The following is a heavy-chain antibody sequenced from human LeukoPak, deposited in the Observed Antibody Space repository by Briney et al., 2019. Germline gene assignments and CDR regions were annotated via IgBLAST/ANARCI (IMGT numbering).Heavy chain of an antibody. V-gene: IGHV1-24*01. CDR3: ATATIRNYYYGMDV. CDR1: GYTLTELS. CDR2: FDPEDGET. Sequence: ASVKVSCKVSGYTLTELSMHWVRQVPGKGLEWMGGFDPEDGETIYAQKFQGRVTMTEDTSTDTAYMELSSLRSEDTAVYYCATATIRNYYYGMDVWGQGTTVTVSS. J-gene: IGHJ6*02. D-gene: IGHD5-12*01.